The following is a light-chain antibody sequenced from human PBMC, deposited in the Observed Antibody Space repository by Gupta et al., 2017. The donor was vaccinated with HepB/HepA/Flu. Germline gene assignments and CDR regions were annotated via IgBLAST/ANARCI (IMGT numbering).Light chain of an antibody. Sequence: SYELPQPPAVSVSPGPTARSTCSGDAVPKQYAYWYQQKPGQAPVLVIYKDNKRPSGIPERFSGSSSGTTVTLTVSGVQAEDEADYYCQSADSRGTVVFGRGTNLTVL. CDR2: KDN. CDR1: AVPKQY. CDR3: QSADSRGTVV. V-gene: IGLV3-25*03. J-gene: IGLJ2*01.